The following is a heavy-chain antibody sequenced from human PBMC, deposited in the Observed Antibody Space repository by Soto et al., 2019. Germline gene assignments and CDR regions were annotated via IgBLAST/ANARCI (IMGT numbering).Heavy chain of an antibody. J-gene: IGHJ5*02. Sequence: PSETLSLTCAVSGGSINSGGYSWSWIRQPPGKGLEWIGYIFQAGSTYYNPSLKSRVTISLDRSKNQFSLTLNSGTAADTAIYYCARLGDCRGGSCYPNWFDPWGQGTLVTVSS. CDR3: ARLGDCRGGSCYPNWFDP. V-gene: IGHV4-30-2*01. CDR1: GGSINSGGYS. D-gene: IGHD2-15*01. CDR2: IFQAGST.